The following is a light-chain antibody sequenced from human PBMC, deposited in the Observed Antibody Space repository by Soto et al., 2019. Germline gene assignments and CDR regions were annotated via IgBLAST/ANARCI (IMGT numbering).Light chain of an antibody. Sequence: DIKMTQSPSTLSASVGDRVTITCRASQSISNWLAWYQQKPGKAPKLLIYKASSLESGVPSRFSGSGSGTEFTLTISSLQPDDFATYYCQQYNSYSLTFGQGTKVEIK. CDR1: QSISNW. J-gene: IGKJ1*01. V-gene: IGKV1-5*03. CDR3: QQYNSYSLT. CDR2: KAS.